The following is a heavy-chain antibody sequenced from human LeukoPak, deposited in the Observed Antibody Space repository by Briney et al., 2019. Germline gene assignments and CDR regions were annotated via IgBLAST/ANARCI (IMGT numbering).Heavy chain of an antibody. CDR3: ARSTYYYDSSGYYYVLDY. Sequence: SVKVSCKASGDTFSSYAISWVRQAPGQGLEWMGRIIPIFGTANYAQKFQGRVTITTDESTSTAYMELSSLRSEDTAVYYCARSTYYYDSSGYYYVLDYWGQGTLVTVSS. V-gene: IGHV1-69*05. J-gene: IGHJ4*02. CDR2: IIPIFGTA. CDR1: GDTFSSYA. D-gene: IGHD3-22*01.